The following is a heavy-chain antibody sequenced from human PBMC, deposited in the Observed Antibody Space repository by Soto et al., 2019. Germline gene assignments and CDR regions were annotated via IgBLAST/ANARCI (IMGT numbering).Heavy chain of an antibody. Sequence: EVQLLESGGGLVQPGGSLRLSCAASGFTFSSYAMSWVRQAPGKGLDWVSAISGSGGSTYYADSVKGRFTISRDNSKNTLYLQMNSLRAEDTAVYYGANSASQYQLLSSFDYWGQGTLVTVSS. CDR2: ISGSGGST. CDR1: GFTFSSYA. D-gene: IGHD2-2*01. CDR3: ANSASQYQLLSSFDY. J-gene: IGHJ4*02. V-gene: IGHV3-23*01.